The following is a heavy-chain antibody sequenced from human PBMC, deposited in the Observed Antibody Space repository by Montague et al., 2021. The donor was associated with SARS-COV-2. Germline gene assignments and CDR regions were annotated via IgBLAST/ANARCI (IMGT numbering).Heavy chain of an antibody. CDR2: INHSGSA. CDR3: ARFYCSDSYSYHSLHY. CDR1: RGSFSGYY. V-gene: IGHV4-34*01. Sequence: SETLSLTCTVYRGSFSGYYWSWIRQPPGKGLEWIGEINHSGSANYNPSXXSRVTISVDTSKNHFSLKLSSVTAADTAVYYCARFYCSDSYSYHSLHYWGQGTPVTVSS. D-gene: IGHD2-21*01. J-gene: IGHJ4*01.